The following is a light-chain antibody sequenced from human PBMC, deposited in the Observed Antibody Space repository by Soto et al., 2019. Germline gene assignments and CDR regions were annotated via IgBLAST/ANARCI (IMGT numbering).Light chain of an antibody. Sequence: ETVMTQSPATLSVSPGERATLSCRASQSVSTKLAWYQQKPGQAPRLLIYGASTRATGIPARFSGSGSGTEFTLTVSSLQSVDFAVYYCHQFDDWPPITFGQGTRLEIK. CDR2: GAS. V-gene: IGKV3D-15*01. J-gene: IGKJ5*01. CDR3: HQFDDWPPIT. CDR1: QSVSTK.